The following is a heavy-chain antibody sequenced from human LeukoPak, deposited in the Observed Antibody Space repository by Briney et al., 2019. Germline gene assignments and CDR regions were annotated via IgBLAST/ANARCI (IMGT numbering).Heavy chain of an antibody. CDR3: ARVVMGMGGAFDI. Sequence: PGVSLRLSCAASGFTFSSYAMSWVRQAPGKGLEWVSAISGSGGSTYYADSVKGRFTISRDNSKNTLYLQMSSLRAEDTAVYYCARVVMGMGGAFDIWGHGTMVTVSS. CDR2: ISGSGGST. CDR1: GFTFSSYA. D-gene: IGHD2-8*01. V-gene: IGHV3-23*01. J-gene: IGHJ3*02.